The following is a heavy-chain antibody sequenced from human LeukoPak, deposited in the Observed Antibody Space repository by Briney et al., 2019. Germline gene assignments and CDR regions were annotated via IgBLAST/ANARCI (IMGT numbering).Heavy chain of an antibody. Sequence: GASVKVSCKASGYTFTSYGISWVRQAPGQGLEWMGWISAYNGHTSYAQKIQGRVTMTTDTSTSTAYMELRSLRSDDTAVYYCAREQFSGNWNYWGQGTLVTVSS. CDR1: GYTFTSYG. CDR3: AREQFSGNWNY. V-gene: IGHV1-18*01. CDR2: ISAYNGHT. J-gene: IGHJ4*02. D-gene: IGHD1-1*01.